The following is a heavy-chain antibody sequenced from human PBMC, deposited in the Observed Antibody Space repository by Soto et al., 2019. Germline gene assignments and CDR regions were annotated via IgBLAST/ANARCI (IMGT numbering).Heavy chain of an antibody. D-gene: IGHD6-13*01. Sequence: PSETLSLTCTVSGGSISSYYWSWIRQPPGKGLEWIGYIYYSGSTNYNPSLKSRVTISVDTSKNQFSLKLSSVTAADTAVYYCARDSDSSSWYSPLYWGQGTLVTVSS. J-gene: IGHJ4*02. CDR2: IYYSGST. CDR1: GGSISSYY. CDR3: ARDSDSSSWYSPLY. V-gene: IGHV4-59*01.